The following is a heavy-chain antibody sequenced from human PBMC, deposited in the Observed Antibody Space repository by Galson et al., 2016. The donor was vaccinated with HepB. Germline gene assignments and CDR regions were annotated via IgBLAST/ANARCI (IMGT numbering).Heavy chain of an antibody. Sequence: SLRLSCAASGFTFSSYSMNWVRQAPGKGLEWVSSISSSSSYIYYADSMKGRFTISRDNAKNSLYLQMNSLRAEDTAVYYCAREWELLTGGDYWGQGTLVTVSS. J-gene: IGHJ4*02. CDR1: GFTFSSYS. V-gene: IGHV3-21*01. CDR3: AREWELLTGGDY. CDR2: ISSSSSYI. D-gene: IGHD1-26*01.